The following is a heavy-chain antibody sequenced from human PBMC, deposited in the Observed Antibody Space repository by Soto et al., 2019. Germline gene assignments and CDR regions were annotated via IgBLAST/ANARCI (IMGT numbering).Heavy chain of an antibody. J-gene: IGHJ6*02. CDR3: ARDNASRRRIVGANRGGYNYYGLDV. D-gene: IGHD1-26*01. CDR2: IIPIFGTA. V-gene: IGHV1-69*01. CDR1: GGTFSSYA. Sequence: QVQLVQSGAEVKKPGSSVKVSCKASGGTFSSYAISWVRQAPGQGLELMGGIIPIFGTANYAQKFQGRVTITADESTSTAYMGLSSLRSEDTAVYYCARDNASRRRIVGANRGGYNYYGLDVWGQGTTVTVSS.